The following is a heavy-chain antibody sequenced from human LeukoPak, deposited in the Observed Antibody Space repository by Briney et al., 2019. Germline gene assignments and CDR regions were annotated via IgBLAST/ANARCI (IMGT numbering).Heavy chain of an antibody. V-gene: IGHV4-31*03. Sequence: PSETLSLTCTVSGGSISSGGYYWSWIRQHPGKGLEWIGYIYYSGSTYYNPSLKSRVTISVDTSKNQFSLKLSSVTAADTAVYYCARANYDILTGYAFDIWGQGTMVTVSS. CDR1: GGSISSGGYY. D-gene: IGHD3-9*01. CDR3: ARANYDILTGYAFDI. J-gene: IGHJ3*02. CDR2: IYYSGST.